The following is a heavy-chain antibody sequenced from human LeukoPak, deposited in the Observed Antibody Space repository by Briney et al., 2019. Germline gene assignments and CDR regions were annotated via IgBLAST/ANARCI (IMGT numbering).Heavy chain of an antibody. CDR1: GFTFSSYG. D-gene: IGHD3-16*01. Sequence: GGSLRLSCAASGFTFSSYGMHWVRQAPGKGLEWVAVISYDGSNKYYADSVKGRFTISRDNSKNTLYLQMNSLRAEDTAMYYCAKATWGEIDYWGQGTLVTVSS. V-gene: IGHV3-30*18. CDR2: ISYDGSNK. J-gene: IGHJ4*02. CDR3: AKATWGEIDY.